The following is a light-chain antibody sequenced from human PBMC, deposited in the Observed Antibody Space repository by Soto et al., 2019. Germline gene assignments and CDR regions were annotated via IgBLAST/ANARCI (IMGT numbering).Light chain of an antibody. J-gene: IGKJ5*01. CDR3: QQRNDWPLT. V-gene: IGKV3-11*01. CDR2: DAS. Sequence: EIVLTQSPATLPSSPGERATLSCRASQIVSSYLAWYQQTAGQAPRILIYDASNRATGIPDRFSGRGSGTDFTLTISRLEPEDFAVYYCQQRNDWPLTFGPGTRLEIK. CDR1: QIVSSY.